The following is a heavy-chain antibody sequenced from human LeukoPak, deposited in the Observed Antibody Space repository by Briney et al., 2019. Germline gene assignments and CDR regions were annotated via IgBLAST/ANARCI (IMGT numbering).Heavy chain of an antibody. Sequence: PGGSLRLSCAASGFTFSNYAMSWVRQAPGKGLEWVSGISGSAASTYYADSVKGRFTISRDNSKNTLYLQMDSLRAEDTAVYYCASLPERYSDYNFGVDYWGQGTLVTVSS. V-gene: IGHV3-23*01. CDR3: ASLPERYSDYNFGVDY. D-gene: IGHD5-12*01. J-gene: IGHJ4*02. CDR1: GFTFSNYA. CDR2: ISGSAAST.